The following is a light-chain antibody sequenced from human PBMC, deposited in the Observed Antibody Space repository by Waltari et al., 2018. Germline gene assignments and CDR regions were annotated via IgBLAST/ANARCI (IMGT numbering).Light chain of an antibody. CDR2: GSS. J-gene: IGKJ4*01. CDR3: QQYSSYSAVS. CDR1: QTINNW. V-gene: IGKV1-5*01. Sequence: DIQMTQSPSTLSASVGDRVTITCRASQTINNWLAWYQQKPGKAPKVLTYGSSNWESGVPSRFIGSGSATKFTLTITSLQPDDFARYYCQQYSSYSAVSFGGGTRVEIK.